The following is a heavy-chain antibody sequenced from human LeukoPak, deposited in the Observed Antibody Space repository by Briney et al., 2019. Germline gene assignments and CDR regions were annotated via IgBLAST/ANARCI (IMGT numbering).Heavy chain of an antibody. CDR3: AKVRFAYSSYDAFDI. Sequence: GGSLRLSCAASGFIFTDYWMHWVRQGPRKELVWLARISGDGRGTTYADSVKGRFTISRDNAKNSLYLQMNSLRAEDTALYYCAKVRFAYSSYDAFDIWGQGTVVTVSS. V-gene: IGHV3-74*01. CDR2: ISGDGRGT. J-gene: IGHJ3*02. D-gene: IGHD6-6*01. CDR1: GFIFTDYW.